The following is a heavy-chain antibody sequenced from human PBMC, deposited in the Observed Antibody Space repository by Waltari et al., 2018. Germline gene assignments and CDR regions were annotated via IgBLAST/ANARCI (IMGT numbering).Heavy chain of an antibody. CDR2: IKQDGSDT. CDR1: GFTFHPFW. V-gene: IGHV3-7*04. J-gene: IGHJ4*02. D-gene: IGHD1-26*01. Sequence: EVQLVESGGGLVQPGGSLRLSCVASGFTFHPFWMIWVRPAPGKGLQWVSDIKQDGSDTYYADSVKGRFTVSRDNAKNSLYLQMNSLRVEDTAVYYCARDWEGDRPNFDYWGQGTLVTVSS. CDR3: ARDWEGDRPNFDY.